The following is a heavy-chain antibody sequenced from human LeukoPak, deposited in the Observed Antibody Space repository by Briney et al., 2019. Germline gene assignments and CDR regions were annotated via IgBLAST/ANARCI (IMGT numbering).Heavy chain of an antibody. Sequence: PGRSLRLSCAASGFTFSSYGMHWVRQAPGKGLEWVAVIWYDGSNKYYADSVKGRFTISRDNSKNTLYLQMNSLRAEDTAVYYCAKDTRMYGSGSYFDYWGQGTLVTVSS. J-gene: IGHJ4*02. CDR2: IWYDGSNK. V-gene: IGHV3-33*06. CDR3: AKDTRMYGSGSYFDY. CDR1: GFTFSSYG. D-gene: IGHD3-10*01.